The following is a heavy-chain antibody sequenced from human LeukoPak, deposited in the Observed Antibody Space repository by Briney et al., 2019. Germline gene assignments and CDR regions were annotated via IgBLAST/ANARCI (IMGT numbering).Heavy chain of an antibody. V-gene: IGHV1-8*01. Sequence: GASVKVSCKASGYTFTSYDINWVRQATGQGLEWMGWMNPNSGNTGYAQKFQGRVTMTRDTSINTAYMELGRLRSDDTAVYYCAASIMVVAAMDAFDIWGQGTRVTVSS. CDR2: MNPNSGNT. CDR3: AASIMVVAAMDAFDI. J-gene: IGHJ3*02. D-gene: IGHD2-15*01. CDR1: GYTFTSYD.